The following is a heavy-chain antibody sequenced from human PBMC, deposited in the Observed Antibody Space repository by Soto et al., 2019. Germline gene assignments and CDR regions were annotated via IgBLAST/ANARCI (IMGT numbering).Heavy chain of an antibody. CDR3: ARDGSGWSRSP. Sequence: DVQLVESGGGLVNPGGSLRLSCAASGFTFSAYSMSWLRQAPGKGLDWVSTISTTYKIYYTDSVNGRFTISRDNAQNSLYLEMNSLRVEDTAVYYCARDGSGWSRSPWGQGTLVTVS. V-gene: IGHV3-21*01. J-gene: IGHJ5*02. D-gene: IGHD6-19*01. CDR2: ISTTYKI. CDR1: GFTFSAYS.